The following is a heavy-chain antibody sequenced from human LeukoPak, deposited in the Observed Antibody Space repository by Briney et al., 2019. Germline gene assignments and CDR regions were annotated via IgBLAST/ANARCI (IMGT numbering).Heavy chain of an antibody. CDR2: ISSSSSTI. Sequence: PGGSLRLSCAASGFTFSSYSMNWVRQAPGKGLEWVSYISSSSSTIYYADSVKGRFTISRDNAKNSLYLQMNSPRAEDTAVYYCAKDLVVVVPAAILGIGAFDIWGQGTMVTVSS. J-gene: IGHJ3*02. CDR1: GFTFSSYS. CDR3: AKDLVVVVPAAILGIGAFDI. V-gene: IGHV3-48*04. D-gene: IGHD2-2*01.